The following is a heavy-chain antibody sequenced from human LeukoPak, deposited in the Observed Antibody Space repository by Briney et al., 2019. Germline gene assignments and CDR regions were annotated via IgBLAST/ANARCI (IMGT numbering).Heavy chain of an antibody. V-gene: IGHV1-69*04. CDR3: ARGSSYGYGY. D-gene: IGHD5-18*01. CDR2: IIPIPGIA. J-gene: IGHJ4*02. CDR1: GGTFSSYA. Sequence: ASVKVSCKASGGTFSSYAISWVRQAPGQGLEWMGRIIPIPGIANYAQKFQGRVTITADKSTSTAYMELSSLRSEDTAVYYCARGSSYGYGYWGQGTLVTVSS.